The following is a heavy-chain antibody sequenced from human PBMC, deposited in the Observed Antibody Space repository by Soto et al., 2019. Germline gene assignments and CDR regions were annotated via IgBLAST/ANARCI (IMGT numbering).Heavy chain of an antibody. D-gene: IGHD4-4*01. CDR2: IKYSGTT. CDR3: ARDGDGRMTTNPYYYNGMDV. J-gene: IGHJ6*02. CDR1: GASVGSGGYY. Sequence: SETLSLTCTVSGASVGSGGYYWSWIRQVPGKGLEWIGYIKYSGTTHYSPSLKSRVNISFDKSKNQVFLNLRFVTGADTAVYFCARDGDGRMTTNPYYYNGMDVWGPGTTVTVSS. V-gene: IGHV4-31*03.